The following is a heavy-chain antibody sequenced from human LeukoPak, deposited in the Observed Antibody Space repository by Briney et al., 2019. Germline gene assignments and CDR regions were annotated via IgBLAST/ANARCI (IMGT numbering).Heavy chain of an antibody. D-gene: IGHD1-20*01. J-gene: IGHJ4*02. CDR1: GGTFSSYA. V-gene: IGHV1-69*05. CDR3: ARLPYNWNGRGYFDY. CDR2: IIPIFGTA. Sequence: SVKVPCKASGGTFSSYAISWVRQAPGQGLEWMGGIIPIFGTANYAQKFQGRVTITTDESTSTAYMELSSLRSEDTAVYYCARLPYNWNGRGYFDYWGQGTLVTVSS.